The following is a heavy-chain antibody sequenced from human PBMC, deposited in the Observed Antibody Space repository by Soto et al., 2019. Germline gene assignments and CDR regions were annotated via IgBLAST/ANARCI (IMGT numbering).Heavy chain of an antibody. J-gene: IGHJ4*02. CDR1: GYTFTDYY. CDR3: PRPPFPVCINAVCYPFAY. D-gene: IGHD2-8*01. CDR2: INASGGST. Sequence: QVQLVQSGAEVKKPGASVKVSCKASGYTFTDYYIHWVRQAPGQGLEWMGMINASGGSTDYAKKFRGRVTMTRDTSTGTVYMELSSLRSEDTAVYYCPRPPFPVCINAVCYPFAYWGQGTLVTVSS. V-gene: IGHV1-46*01.